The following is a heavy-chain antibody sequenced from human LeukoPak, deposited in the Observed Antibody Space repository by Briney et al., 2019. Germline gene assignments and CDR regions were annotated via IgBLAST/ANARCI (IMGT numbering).Heavy chain of an antibody. J-gene: IGHJ5*02. CDR2: IKQDGSEK. CDR1: GFTFDDYA. CDR3: ARDDGSSSSCCWFDP. V-gene: IGHV3-7*01. Sequence: GGSLRLSCAASGFTFDDYAMHWVRQAPGKGLEWVANIKQDGSEKYYVDSVKGRFTISRDNAKNSLYLQMNSLRAEDTAVYYCARDDGSSSSCCWFDPWGQGTLVTVSS. D-gene: IGHD2-2*01.